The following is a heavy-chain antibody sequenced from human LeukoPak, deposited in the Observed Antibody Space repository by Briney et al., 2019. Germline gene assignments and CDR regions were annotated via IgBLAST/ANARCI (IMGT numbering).Heavy chain of an antibody. J-gene: IGHJ5*02. V-gene: IGHV4-59*01. CDR2: TCDSGSA. CDR3: STCRDEFGDYGFTS. Sequence: SESLSLTCTVSGDSINNNYWSWIRQPPGRALEWIGYTCDSGSAKVNPSLKSRVTISVDTSKNLFSLKLTSVTAADTSLYYCSTCRDEFGDYGFTSWGQGTLVTVSS. D-gene: IGHD4-17*01. CDR1: GDSINNNY.